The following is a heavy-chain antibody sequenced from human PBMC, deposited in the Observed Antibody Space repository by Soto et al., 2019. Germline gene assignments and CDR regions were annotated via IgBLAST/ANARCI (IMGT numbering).Heavy chain of an antibody. CDR3: ARGRVGATAFDY. CDR1: GGSISSGGYY. J-gene: IGHJ4*02. V-gene: IGHV4-31*03. D-gene: IGHD1-26*01. CDR2: IYYSGST. Sequence: QVQLQESGPGLVEHSQTLSLTCTVSGGSISSGGYYWSWIRQHPGKGLEWIGYIYYSGSTYYNPSLKSRVTISVDTSKNQFSLKLSSVTAADTAVYYCARGRVGATAFDYWGQGTLVTVSS.